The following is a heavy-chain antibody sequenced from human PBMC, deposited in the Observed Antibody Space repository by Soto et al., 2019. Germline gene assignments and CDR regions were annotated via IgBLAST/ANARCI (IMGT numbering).Heavy chain of an antibody. CDR3: AKDPESGSSHGAFVI. D-gene: IGHD1-26*01. CDR2: ISGSGGST. V-gene: IGHV3-23*01. CDR1: GFTFSSYA. Sequence: EVQLLESGGGLVQPGGSLRLSYAASGFTFSSYAMSWVRQAPGKGLEWVSAISGSGGSTYYADSVKGRFTISRDNAKNTMYLQMTSLRAEDTVVYYCAKDPESGSSHGAFVIWVQGTMVTVSS. J-gene: IGHJ3*02.